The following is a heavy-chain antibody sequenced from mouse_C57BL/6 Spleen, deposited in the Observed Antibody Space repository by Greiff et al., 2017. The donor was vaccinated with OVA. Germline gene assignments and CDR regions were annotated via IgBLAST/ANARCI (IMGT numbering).Heavy chain of an antibody. CDR1: GYAFSSSW. CDR3: ARAYGGSYDAMDY. Sequence: VQLQESGPELVKPGASVKISCKASGYAFSSSWMNWVKQRPGQGLEWIGRIYPGDGDTNYNGKFKGKATLTADKSSSTAYMQLSSLTSEDSAVYCGARAYGGSYDAMDYWGQGTSVTVSS. CDR2: IYPGDGDT. V-gene: IGHV1-82*01. D-gene: IGHD1-1*01. J-gene: IGHJ4*01.